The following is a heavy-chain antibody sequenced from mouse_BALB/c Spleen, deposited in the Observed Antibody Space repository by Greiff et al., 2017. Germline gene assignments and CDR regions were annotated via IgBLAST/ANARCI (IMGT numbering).Heavy chain of an antibody. D-gene: IGHD1-1*01. J-gene: IGHJ4*01. Sequence: VQLKESGPGLVAPSQSLSITCTVSGFSLTSYDISWIRQPPGKGLEWLGVIWTGGGTNYNSAFMSRLSISKDNSKSQVFLKMNSLQTDDTAIYYCVREGGYYGGAMDYWGQGTSVTVSS. CDR1: GFSLTSYD. CDR2: IWTGGGT. V-gene: IGHV2-9-2*01. CDR3: VREGGYYGGAMDY.